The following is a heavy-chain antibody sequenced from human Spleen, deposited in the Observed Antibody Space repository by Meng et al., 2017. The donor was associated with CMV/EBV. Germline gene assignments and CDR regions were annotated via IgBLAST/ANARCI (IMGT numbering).Heavy chain of an antibody. Sequence: SETLSLTCTVSVGSISSSSYHWGWIRQPPGKGLEWIGNIYYTGSVYYNPSLKSRVIISVDTSNNQFSLNLTSVTAADTAMYYCARDLRIRAYSYGHGDFFDYWGQGTLVTVSS. D-gene: IGHD5-18*01. J-gene: IGHJ4*02. V-gene: IGHV4-39*07. CDR3: ARDLRIRAYSYGHGDFFDY. CDR2: IYYTGSV. CDR1: VGSISSSSYH.